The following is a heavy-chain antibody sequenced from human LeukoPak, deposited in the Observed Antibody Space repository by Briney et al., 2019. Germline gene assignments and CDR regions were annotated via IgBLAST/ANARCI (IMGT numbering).Heavy chain of an antibody. CDR2: IKQDGSEK. Sequence: GGSLRLSCAASGFTFSSYWMSWVRQAPGKGLEWVANIKQDGSEKYYVDSVKARFTISRDNAKNSLHLQMNSLRAEDTAVYYCARDTLGEGDESDYAVYYFDYRGQGSLVTVSS. J-gene: IGHJ4*02. CDR1: GFTFSSYW. V-gene: IGHV3-7*01. CDR3: ARDTLGEGDESDYAVYYFDY. D-gene: IGHD4-17*01.